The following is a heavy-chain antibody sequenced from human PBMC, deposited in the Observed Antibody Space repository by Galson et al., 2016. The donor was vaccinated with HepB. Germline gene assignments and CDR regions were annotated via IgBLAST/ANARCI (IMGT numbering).Heavy chain of an antibody. CDR1: GYSFTSYW. V-gene: IGHV5-51*01. J-gene: IGHJ6*02. CDR3: AIRVAVAGLYGVDV. Sequence: QSGAEVTKPGESLKIFCKGSGYSFTSYWLGWVRQMPGKGLEWMGIMFPDDSDIKYSPSFQGQVTMSVDKSISTAYLQWSSLTASDTAMYFSAIRVAVAGLYGVDVWGQGTTVTVSS. D-gene: IGHD6-19*01. CDR2: MFPDDSDI.